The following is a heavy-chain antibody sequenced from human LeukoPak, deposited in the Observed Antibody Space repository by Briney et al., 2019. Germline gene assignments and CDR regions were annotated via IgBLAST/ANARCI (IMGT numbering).Heavy chain of an antibody. Sequence: SQTLSLTCTVSGGSISSGSYYWSWIRQPAGKGLEWIGRIYTSGSTNYNPSLKSRVTISVDTSKNQFSLKLSSVTAADTAVYYCARAKVLRFLEWLYVDYWGQGALVTVSS. V-gene: IGHV4-61*02. CDR2: IYTSGST. J-gene: IGHJ4*02. D-gene: IGHD3-3*01. CDR3: ARAKVLRFLEWLYVDY. CDR1: GGSISSGSYY.